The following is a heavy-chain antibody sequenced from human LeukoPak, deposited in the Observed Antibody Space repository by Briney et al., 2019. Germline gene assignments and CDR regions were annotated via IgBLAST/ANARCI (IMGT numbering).Heavy chain of an antibody. V-gene: IGHV3-23*01. J-gene: IGHJ4*02. Sequence: GGSLRLSCAASGFTFRSYAMSWVHQAPGKGLEWVSTINDNGGSTYYADSVKGRFTISRDNSKNTLYLQMNSLRAEDTAVYYCATTDEGGYFFDYWGQGTLVTVSS. D-gene: IGHD1-26*01. CDR1: GFTFRSYA. CDR2: INDNGGST. CDR3: ATTDEGGYFFDY.